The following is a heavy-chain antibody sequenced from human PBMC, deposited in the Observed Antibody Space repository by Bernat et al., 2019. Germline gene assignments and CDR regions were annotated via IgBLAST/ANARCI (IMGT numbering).Heavy chain of an antibody. D-gene: IGHD2-2*01. CDR2: IWYDGSTK. CDR3: AMLCSRVSLDY. J-gene: IGHJ4*02. V-gene: IGHV3-33*01. CDR1: GFTFSSYG. Sequence: QVQVVESGGGVVQPGRSLRLSCAASGFTFSSYGMHWVRQAPGKGLEWVAVIWYDGSTKYYGDSVKGRFTISRDNSNNTVYLKMNSLRAEDTAVYYCAMLCSRVSLDYWGQGTLVTVSS.